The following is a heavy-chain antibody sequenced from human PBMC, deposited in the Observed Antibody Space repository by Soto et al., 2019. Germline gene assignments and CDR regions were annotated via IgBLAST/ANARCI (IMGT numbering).Heavy chain of an antibody. Sequence: EVQLVESGGGLVQPGGSLRLSCAASGFTFSSYSMNWVRQAPGKGLEWVSYISSSSSTIYYADSVKGRFTISRDNAKNSLYLQMNSRRDEDAAVYYCVWGPHGNYGGQETLFTVSS. CDR1: GFTFSSYS. J-gene: IGHJ4*02. CDR2: ISSSSSTI. D-gene: IGHD2-15*01. V-gene: IGHV3-48*02. CDR3: VWGPHGNY.